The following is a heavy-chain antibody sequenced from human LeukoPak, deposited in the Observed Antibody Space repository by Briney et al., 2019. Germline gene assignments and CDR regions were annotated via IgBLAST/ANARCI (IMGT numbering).Heavy chain of an antibody. CDR1: GGTFSSYA. V-gene: IGHV1-69*13. D-gene: IGHD1-14*01. CDR3: ARANPEYYFDY. CDR2: IIPMFGTA. Sequence: SVKVSCKASGGTFSSYAISWVRQAPGQGLEWMGGIIPMFGTANYAQKLQGRVTITADESTSTAYMELSSLRSEDTAVYYCARANPEYYFDYWGQGTLVTVSS. J-gene: IGHJ4*02.